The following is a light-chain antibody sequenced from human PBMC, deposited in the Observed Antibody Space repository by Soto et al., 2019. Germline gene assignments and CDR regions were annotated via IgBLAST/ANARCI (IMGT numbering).Light chain of an antibody. Sequence: IHITHSPCSVAASVGDRVTITCRASQGISTSLAWYQQKPGAAPKLLMYTASSLQDGVPSRFSGSGSGTDFTLTISSLQPEDFATYYCQHSKTNSLPITFGQGTRLEIK. CDR3: QHSKTNSLPIT. J-gene: IGKJ5*01. CDR1: QGISTS. CDR2: TAS. V-gene: IGKV1-12*01.